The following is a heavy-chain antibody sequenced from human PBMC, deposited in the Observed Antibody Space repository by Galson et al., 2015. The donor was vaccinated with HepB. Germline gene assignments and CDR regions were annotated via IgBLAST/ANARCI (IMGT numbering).Heavy chain of an antibody. Sequence: SVKVSCKASGFTFTSSAMQWVRQARGQRLEWIGWIVVGSGNTNYAQKFQERVTITRDMSTSTAYMELSSLRSEDTAVYYCAASRAQAVAGPIFDYWGQGTLVTVSS. CDR1: GFTFTSSA. V-gene: IGHV1-58*02. CDR2: IVVGSGNT. D-gene: IGHD6-19*01. CDR3: AASRAQAVAGPIFDY. J-gene: IGHJ4*02.